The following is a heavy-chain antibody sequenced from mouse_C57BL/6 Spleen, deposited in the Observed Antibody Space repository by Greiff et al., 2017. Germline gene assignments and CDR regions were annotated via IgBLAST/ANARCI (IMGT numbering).Heavy chain of an antibody. V-gene: IGHV1-18*01. D-gene: IGHD4-1*01. CDR2: INPNNGGT. CDR3: AREGNWGPWFAY. J-gene: IGHJ3*01. CDR1: GYTFTDYN. Sequence: VHVKQSGPELVKPGASVKIPCKASGYTFTDYNMDWVKQSHGKSLEWIGDINPNNGGTIYNQKFKGKATLTVDKSSSTAYMELRSLTSEDTAVYYCAREGNWGPWFAYWGQGTLVTVSA.